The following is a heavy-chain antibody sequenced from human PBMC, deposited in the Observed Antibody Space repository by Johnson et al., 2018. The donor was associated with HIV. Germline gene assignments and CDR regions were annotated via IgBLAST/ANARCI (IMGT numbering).Heavy chain of an antibody. D-gene: IGHD2-21*01. CDR1: GFTFSSYD. Sequence: VQLVESGGGLVKPGGSLRLSCAASGFTFSSYDMHWVRQATGKGLEWVSAIGTAGDTYYPGSVKGRFTISRENAKNSLYLQMNSLRAEDTALYYCAKEVAYCGGDCYSGAFDIWGQGTMVTVSS. CDR3: AKEVAYCGGDCYSGAFDI. V-gene: IGHV3-13*01. J-gene: IGHJ3*02. CDR2: IGTAGDT.